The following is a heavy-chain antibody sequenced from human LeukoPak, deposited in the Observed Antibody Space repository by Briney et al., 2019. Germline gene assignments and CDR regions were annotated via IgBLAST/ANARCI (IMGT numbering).Heavy chain of an antibody. J-gene: IGHJ3*02. D-gene: IGHD3-22*01. V-gene: IGHV1-18*01. CDR3: ASLKNYYDTSGYLVTDAFDI. Sequence: ASVKVSCKASGYTFTSYGISWVRQAPGQGLEWMRWISAYNGNTNYAQKLQGRVTMTTDTSTSTAYMELRSLRSDDTAVYYCASLKNYYDTSGYLVTDAFDIWGQGTMVTVSS. CDR2: ISAYNGNT. CDR1: GYTFTSYG.